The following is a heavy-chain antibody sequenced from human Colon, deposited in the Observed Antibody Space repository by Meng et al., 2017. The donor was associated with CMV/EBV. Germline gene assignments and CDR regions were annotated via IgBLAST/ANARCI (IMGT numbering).Heavy chain of an antibody. V-gene: IGHV3-23*01. Sequence: GESLKISCAASGFTFTNYGMSWVRQAPGKGLEWVAFISGSGSTTDYADSVKGRFTISRDNSKNMLHLQMDNLRAEDTAVYYCAKDGRYCSRASCYIPPGYFYGMDVWGQGTTVTVSS. CDR3: AKDGRYCSRASCYIPPGYFYGMDV. J-gene: IGHJ6*02. D-gene: IGHD2-2*02. CDR1: GFTFTNYG. CDR2: ISGSGSTT.